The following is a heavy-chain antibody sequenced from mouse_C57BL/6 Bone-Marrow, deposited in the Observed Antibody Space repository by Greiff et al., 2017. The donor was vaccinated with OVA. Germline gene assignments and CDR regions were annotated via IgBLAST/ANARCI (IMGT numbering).Heavy chain of an antibody. Sequence: QVQLQQPGAELVKPGASVKMSCKASGYTFTSYWITWVKQRPGQGLEWIGDIYPGSGSTNYNEKFKSKATLTVDTSSSTAYMQLSSLTSEDSAVYYWARSHYYGSPYWYFDVWGTGTTVTVSS. CDR2: IYPGSGST. V-gene: IGHV1-55*01. J-gene: IGHJ1*03. CDR3: ARSHYYGSPYWYFDV. D-gene: IGHD1-1*01. CDR1: GYTFTSYW.